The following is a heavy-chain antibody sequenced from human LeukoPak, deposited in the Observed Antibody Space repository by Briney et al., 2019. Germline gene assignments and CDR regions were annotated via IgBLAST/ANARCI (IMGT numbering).Heavy chain of an antibody. CDR3: ARGSPFQE. Sequence: SETLSLTCAVYGGSISGFYYTWIRQPPGKGLEWIGEIDHSGDTNYNPSLKSRAIVSVDTSKSQFSLKLTSVTAADAAVYYCARGSPFQEWGQGTLVAVSS. CDR1: GGSISGFY. V-gene: IGHV4-34*01. CDR2: IDHSGDT. J-gene: IGHJ1*01.